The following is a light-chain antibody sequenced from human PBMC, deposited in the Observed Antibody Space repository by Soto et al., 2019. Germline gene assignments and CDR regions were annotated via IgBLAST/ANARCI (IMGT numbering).Light chain of an antibody. CDR3: LQHNSYPLT. CDR1: QGIRND. J-gene: IGKJ4*01. V-gene: IGKV1-17*01. CDR2: ATS. Sequence: DLQLTHSPSSLSPSVLYRVTITCRAIQGIRNDLGWYQQKPGEAPERLIYATSSWQSGVPSRFSGSGSGTDFTLTISGLQPEDFATYYCLQHNSYPLTFGGGTKVDNK.